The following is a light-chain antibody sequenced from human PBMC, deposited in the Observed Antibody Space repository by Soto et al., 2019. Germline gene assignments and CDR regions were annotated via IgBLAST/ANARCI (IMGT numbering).Light chain of an antibody. Sequence: QSALTQPRSVSGSPGQSVTISCTGTSSDVGGDNYVSWYQQHPGKAPKLMIYDVSKRPSGVPDRFSGSKSGNTASLTISGLQAEDEADYYCCSYAGSYTFDVVFGGGTKVTVL. CDR2: DVS. V-gene: IGLV2-11*01. CDR1: SSDVGGDNY. CDR3: CSYAGSYTFDVV. J-gene: IGLJ2*01.